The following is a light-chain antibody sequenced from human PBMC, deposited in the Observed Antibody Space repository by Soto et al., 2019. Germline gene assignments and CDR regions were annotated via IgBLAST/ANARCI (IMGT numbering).Light chain of an antibody. J-gene: IGKJ1*01. CDR1: QSVSSTY. Sequence: VLTQSPGTLSLSPGERATLSCRASQSVSSTYLAWYQQKPGQAPRLLIYGASSRATGIPDRFSGSGSGTDFTLTISRLEPEDLAVYYCQQFGSSPRTFGQGTKVEI. CDR3: QQFGSSPRT. CDR2: GAS. V-gene: IGKV3-20*01.